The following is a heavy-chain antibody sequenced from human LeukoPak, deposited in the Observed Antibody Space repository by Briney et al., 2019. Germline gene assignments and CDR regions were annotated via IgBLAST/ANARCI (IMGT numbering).Heavy chain of an antibody. CDR3: AREAQEEGYGELIDY. Sequence: PGGSLRLSCAASGFTFSSYGMHWVRQAPGKGLEWVAVLWYDGSNKYYADSVKGRFTISRDNSKNTLYLQMNSLRAEDTAVCYCAREAQEEGYGELIDYWGQGTLVTVSS. D-gene: IGHD3-10*01. CDR1: GFTFSSYG. V-gene: IGHV3-33*01. J-gene: IGHJ4*02. CDR2: LWYDGSNK.